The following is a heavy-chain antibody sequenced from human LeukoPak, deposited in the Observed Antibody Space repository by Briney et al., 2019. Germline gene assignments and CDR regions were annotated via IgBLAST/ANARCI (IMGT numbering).Heavy chain of an antibody. V-gene: IGHV3-30-3*01. D-gene: IGHD3-10*01. CDR1: GFSFHYYA. CDR3: ARPTDNGSGSYYFPY. CDR2: ISYDGTNE. Sequence: GGSLRLSCAASGFSFHYYAMHWVRQAPGKGLEWVAVISYDGTNEYYADSVKGRLTISRDNSKNTLYMQMNSLRPEDTAVYYCARPTDNGSGSYYFPYWGQGTLVTVSS. J-gene: IGHJ4*02.